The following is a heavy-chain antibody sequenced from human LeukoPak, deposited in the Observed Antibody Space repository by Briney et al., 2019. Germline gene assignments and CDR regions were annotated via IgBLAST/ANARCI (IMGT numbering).Heavy chain of an antibody. CDR1: GFTFEDYG. D-gene: IGHD3-9*01. Sequence: GGSLRLSCAVSGFTFEDYGMSWVRQGPGKGLEWVSAISGSGGSTYYADSVKGRFTISRDNSKNTLYLQMNSLRAEDTAVYYCAKDGSSSWLTRWGHYYYYMDVWGKGTTVTISS. CDR3: AKDGSSSWLTRWGHYYYYMDV. V-gene: IGHV3-23*01. J-gene: IGHJ6*03. CDR2: ISGSGGST.